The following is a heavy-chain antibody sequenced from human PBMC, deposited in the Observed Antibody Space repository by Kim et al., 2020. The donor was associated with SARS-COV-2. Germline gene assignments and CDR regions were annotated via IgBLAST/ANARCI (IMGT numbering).Heavy chain of an antibody. Sequence: SETLSLTCAVYGGSFSGYYWSWIRQPPGKGLEWIGEINHSGSTNYNPSLKSRVTISVDTSKNQFSLKLSSVTAADTAVYYCARGRSRYCSSTSCYGNWFDPWGQGTLVTVSS. CDR3: ARGRSRYCSSTSCYGNWFDP. CDR2: INHSGST. J-gene: IGHJ5*02. CDR1: GGSFSGYY. D-gene: IGHD2-2*01. V-gene: IGHV4-34*01.